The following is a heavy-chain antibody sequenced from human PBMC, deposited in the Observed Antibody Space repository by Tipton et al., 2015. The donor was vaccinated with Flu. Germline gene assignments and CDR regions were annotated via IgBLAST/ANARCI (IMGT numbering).Heavy chain of an antibody. CDR1: GFTFSSYW. Sequence: SLRLSCAASGFTFSSYWMSWVRQAPGKGLEWVANIKQDGSVKYYVDFVKGRFTISRDNAKNSLYLQMNSLSTEDTAVYYCAREIGGGSCYWGQGTLVTVSS. D-gene: IGHD1-26*01. CDR2: IKQDGSVK. V-gene: IGHV3-7*01. J-gene: IGHJ1*01. CDR3: AREIGGGSCY.